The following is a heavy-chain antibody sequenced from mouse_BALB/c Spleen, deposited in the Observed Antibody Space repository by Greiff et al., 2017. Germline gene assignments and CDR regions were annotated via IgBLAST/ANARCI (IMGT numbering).Heavy chain of an antibody. D-gene: IGHD4-1*01. Sequence: EVQLVESGGGLVKPGGSLKLSCAASGFAFSSYDMSWVRQTPEKRLEWVAYISSGGGSTYYPDTVKGRFTISRDNAKNTLYLQMSSLKSEDTAMYYCARNLLGRVIFDYWGQGTTLTVSS. CDR3: ARNLLGRVIFDY. CDR2: ISSGGGST. J-gene: IGHJ2*01. CDR1: GFAFSSYD. V-gene: IGHV5-12-1*01.